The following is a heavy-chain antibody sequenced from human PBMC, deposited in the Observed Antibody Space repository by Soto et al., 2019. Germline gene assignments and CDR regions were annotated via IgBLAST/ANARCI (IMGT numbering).Heavy chain of an antibody. CDR3: ARGQEPSTLYYYYYYMDV. J-gene: IGHJ6*03. Sequence: QVQLVQSGAEVKKPGASVTVSCKASGYTFTSYYIHWVRQAPGQGLEWMGIINPSGGSTSYAQKFQGRVTRTRDTSTSTVYMEVSGLRSADTAVYYCARGQEPSTLYYYYYYMDVWGKGTTVTVSS. V-gene: IGHV1-46*03. CDR2: INPSGGST. CDR1: GYTFTSYY.